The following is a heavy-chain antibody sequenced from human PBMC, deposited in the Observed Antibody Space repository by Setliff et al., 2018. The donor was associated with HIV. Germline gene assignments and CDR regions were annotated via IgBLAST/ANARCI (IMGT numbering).Heavy chain of an antibody. CDR1: GFTFSNYE. Sequence: GGSLRLSCAASGFTFSNYEMNWVRQAPGKGLEWISYISSSGSTIYYADSVKGRFITFRDNAKNSLYLQMNSLRAEDTAVYYCARESYNYGYNDWGQGTLVTVSS. CDR3: ARESYNYGYND. CDR2: ISSSGSTI. D-gene: IGHD5-18*01. J-gene: IGHJ4*02. V-gene: IGHV3-48*03.